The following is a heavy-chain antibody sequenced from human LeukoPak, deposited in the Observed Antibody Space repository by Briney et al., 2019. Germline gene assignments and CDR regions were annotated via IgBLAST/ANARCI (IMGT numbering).Heavy chain of an antibody. CDR2: IYTSGST. CDR1: GGSISRSSYY. V-gene: IGHV4-61*02. Sequence: SETLSLTCSVSGGSISRSSYYWSWIRQPAGKGLEWIGRIYTSGSTNYNPSLKSRVTMSVDTSKNQFSLKLSSVTAADTAVYYCARVLTNSIAAAGTWDTDYWGQGTLVTVSS. D-gene: IGHD6-13*01. J-gene: IGHJ4*02. CDR3: ARVLTNSIAAAGTWDTDY.